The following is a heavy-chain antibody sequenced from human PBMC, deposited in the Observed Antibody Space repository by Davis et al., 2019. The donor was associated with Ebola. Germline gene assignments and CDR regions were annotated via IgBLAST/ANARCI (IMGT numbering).Heavy chain of an antibody. CDR3: ARIRHTYFDL. V-gene: IGHV4-34*01. CDR2: INHSGST. J-gene: IGHJ2*01. CDR1: GGSFSGYY. Sequence: SETLSLTCAVYGGSFSGYYWSWTRQPPGKGLEWIGEINHSGSTNYNPSLKSRLTISVDTSKNQFSLELSSVTAADTAVYYCARIRHTYFDLWGRGTLVTVSS.